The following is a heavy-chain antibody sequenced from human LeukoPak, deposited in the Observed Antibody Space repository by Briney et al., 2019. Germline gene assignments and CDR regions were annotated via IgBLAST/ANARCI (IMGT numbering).Heavy chain of an antibody. D-gene: IGHD3-10*01. J-gene: IGHJ5*02. CDR3: ATYYGSGSSWFDT. Sequence: GGSLRLSCAGSGFTFRSYSMNWVRQAPGKGLEWVAYISSSNSCINYADSVKGRFTISRDNAKNSLYLQMNSLRVEDTAVYYCATYYGSGSSWFDTWGQGTPVTVSS. V-gene: IGHV3-21*06. CDR2: ISSSNSCI. CDR1: GFTFRSYS.